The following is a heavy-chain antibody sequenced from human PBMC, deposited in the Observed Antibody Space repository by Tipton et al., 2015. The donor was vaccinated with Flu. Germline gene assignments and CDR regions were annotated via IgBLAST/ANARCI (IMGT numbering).Heavy chain of an antibody. CDR1: GDAITTTIYS. J-gene: IGHJ6*02. CDR2: IYYSGTT. Sequence: TLSLTCAVSGDAITTTIYSWGWFRQPPGKVLEWIGRIYYSGTTYYNPSLKSRVTISVDSSKNEFSLTLASLTAADTAVYYCARDLWNDRQAYYYYGLDVWG. D-gene: IGHD1-1*01. CDR3: ARDLWNDRQAYYYYGLDV. V-gene: IGHV4-39*07.